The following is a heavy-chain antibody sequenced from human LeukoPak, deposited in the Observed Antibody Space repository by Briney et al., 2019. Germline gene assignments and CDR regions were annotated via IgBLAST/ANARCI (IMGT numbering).Heavy chain of an antibody. D-gene: IGHD6-13*01. CDR3: AKGLYSSSWYIGYFDY. CDR1: GFTFSSYS. V-gene: IGHV3-23*01. J-gene: IGHJ4*02. Sequence: GGSLRLSCAASGFTFSSYSMNWVRQAPGKGLEWVSTITGSGGSTDYADSVKGRFTISRDNSKNTLYLQMNSLRAEDTAVYYCAKGLYSSSWYIGYFDYWGQGTLVTVSS. CDR2: ITGSGGST.